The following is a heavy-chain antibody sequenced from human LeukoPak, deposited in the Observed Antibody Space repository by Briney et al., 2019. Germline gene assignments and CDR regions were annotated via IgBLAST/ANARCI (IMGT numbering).Heavy chain of an antibody. Sequence: PGGSLRLSCAASGFTFSSYAMHWVRQLPGKGPEWVANIRQDESERYFADSVKGRFTISRDNAKNSVDLQMNSLRAEDTAVYYCARRSSPDYYYYYMDVWGKGTTVTISS. CDR1: GFTFSSYA. D-gene: IGHD6-19*01. CDR2: IRQDESER. CDR3: ARRSSPDYYYYYMDV. V-gene: IGHV3-7*01. J-gene: IGHJ6*03.